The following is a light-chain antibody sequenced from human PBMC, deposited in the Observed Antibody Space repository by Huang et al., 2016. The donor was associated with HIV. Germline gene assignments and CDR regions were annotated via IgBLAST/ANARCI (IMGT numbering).Light chain of an antibody. CDR3: QQLNSFL. J-gene: IGKJ3*01. Sequence: IQLTQSPSSLSASIGDRISITCRASQDINTYLAWYQQKPGKAPKLLIYATSTLQTGVPSRFSGIGSGTVFILTINNLQPEDFATYYCQQLNSFLFGPGTKVDIK. CDR2: ATS. CDR1: QDINTY. V-gene: IGKV1-9*01.